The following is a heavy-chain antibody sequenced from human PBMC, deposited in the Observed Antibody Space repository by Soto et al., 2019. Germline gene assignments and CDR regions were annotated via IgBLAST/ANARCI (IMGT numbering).Heavy chain of an antibody. J-gene: IGHJ5*02. D-gene: IGHD3-16*01. CDR1: GLSFSGYY. Sequence: SDTLSLTCAFYGLSFSGYYLSWIRQPPGKGLEWIGEINHSGSTNYNPSLKSRVTTSVDTSKNQFSLKLSSVTAADTAVYYCARGIWWFDPWGQGTLVTVSS. V-gene: IGHV4-34*01. CDR3: ARGIWWFDP. CDR2: INHSGST.